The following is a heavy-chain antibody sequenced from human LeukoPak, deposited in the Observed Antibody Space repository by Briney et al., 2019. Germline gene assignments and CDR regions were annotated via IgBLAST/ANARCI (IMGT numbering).Heavy chain of an antibody. Sequence: ASVKVSCKASGGTFSSYAISWVRQAPGQGLEWMGRIIPIFGTANYAQKFQGRVTMTRNTSISTAYMELSSLRSEDTAVYYCARSHYYYYMDVWGKGTTVTVSS. CDR2: IIPIFGTA. V-gene: IGHV1-69*05. CDR3: ARSHYYYYMDV. CDR1: GGTFSSYA. J-gene: IGHJ6*03.